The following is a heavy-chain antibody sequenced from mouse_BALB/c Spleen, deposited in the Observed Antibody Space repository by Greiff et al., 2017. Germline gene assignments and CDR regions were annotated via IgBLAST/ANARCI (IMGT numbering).Heavy chain of an antibody. CDR3: ARTDDGITAWFAY. Sequence: EVMLVESGGGLVQPGGSRKLSCAASGFTFSSFGMHWVRQAPEKGLEWVAYISSGSSTIYYADTVKGRFTISRDNPKNTLFLQMTSLRSEDTAMYYCARTDDGITAWFAYWGQGTLVTVSA. J-gene: IGHJ3*01. CDR1: GFTFSSFG. D-gene: IGHD2-3*01. CDR2: ISSGSSTI. V-gene: IGHV5-17*02.